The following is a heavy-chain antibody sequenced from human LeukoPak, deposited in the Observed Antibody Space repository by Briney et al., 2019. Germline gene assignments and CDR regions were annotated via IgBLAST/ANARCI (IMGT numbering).Heavy chain of an antibody. Sequence: GGSLRLSCAASGFTFSSYSMNWVRRAPGKGLEWVSSMSSNSRYIYYADSVRGRFTISRDNAKSSLSLEMNFLRADDTAVYYCAREMLVRPHYGMDVWGQGTTVTVSS. D-gene: IGHD6-13*01. CDR2: MSSNSRYI. J-gene: IGHJ6*02. CDR1: GFTFSSYS. CDR3: AREMLVRPHYGMDV. V-gene: IGHV3-21*01.